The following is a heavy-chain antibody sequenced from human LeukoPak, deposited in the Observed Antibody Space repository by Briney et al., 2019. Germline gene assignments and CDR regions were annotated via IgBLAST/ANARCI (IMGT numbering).Heavy chain of an antibody. CDR1: GFTFSSYV. D-gene: IGHD2-15*01. CDR3: ARVHYCSGGSCYPHTNWFDP. Sequence: GGSLRLSCAASGFTFSSYVMHRVRQAPGKGLEWVAIISYDGSNEYYADSVKGRFTISRDNSKNTLYLQMNSLRSEDTAVYYCARVHYCSGGSCYPHTNWFDPWGQGTLVTVSS. V-gene: IGHV3-30*04. J-gene: IGHJ5*02. CDR2: ISYDGSNE.